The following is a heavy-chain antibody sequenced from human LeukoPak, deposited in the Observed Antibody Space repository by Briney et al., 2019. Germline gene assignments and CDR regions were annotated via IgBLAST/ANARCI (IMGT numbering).Heavy chain of an antibody. CDR3: ARGKDYYFDY. CDR1: GGSFSDYY. Sequence: SETLSLTCAVYGGSFSDYYWTWIRQPPGKGLEWIGEINHGGSTNYSPSLKSRVTISVDTSKNQFSLKVTSVTAADTAVYYCARGKDYYFDYWGQGTLVTVSS. J-gene: IGHJ4*02. CDR2: INHGGST. V-gene: IGHV4-34*01.